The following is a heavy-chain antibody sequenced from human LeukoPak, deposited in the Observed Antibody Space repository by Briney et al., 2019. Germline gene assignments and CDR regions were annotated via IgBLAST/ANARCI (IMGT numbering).Heavy chain of an antibody. CDR3: ASFPSIAVAATHYFDY. V-gene: IGHV4-39*07. CDR2: IYYSGST. CDR1: GGSLSSSSYY. D-gene: IGHD6-19*01. Sequence: SETLSLTCTVSGGSLSSSSYYWGWIRQPPGKGLEWIGSIYYSGSTYYNPSLKSRVTISVDTSKNQFSLKLSSVTAADTAVYYCASFPSIAVAATHYFDYWGQGTLVTVSS. J-gene: IGHJ4*02.